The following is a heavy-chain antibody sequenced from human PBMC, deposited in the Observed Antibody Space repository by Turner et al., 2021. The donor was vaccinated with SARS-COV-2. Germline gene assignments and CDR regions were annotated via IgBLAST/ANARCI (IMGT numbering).Heavy chain of an antibody. Sequence: QVQLVQSGAEVKKPGASLKVSCKASGYTFTSYGISWVRQAPGQGLEWMGWVSAYKGYTNYAQKLQGRVTMTTDTSTSTAYMELRSLRSDDTAVYYCARAYGSGSYGHYYGMDVWGQGTTVTVSS. J-gene: IGHJ6*02. CDR1: GYTFTSYG. D-gene: IGHD3-10*01. CDR3: ARAYGSGSYGHYYGMDV. V-gene: IGHV1-18*01. CDR2: VSAYKGYT.